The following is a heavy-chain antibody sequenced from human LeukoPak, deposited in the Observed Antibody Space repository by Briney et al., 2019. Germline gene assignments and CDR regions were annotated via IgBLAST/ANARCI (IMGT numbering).Heavy chain of an antibody. Sequence: GASVKVSCKASGYTFTGYYMHWVRQAPGQGLEWMGWINPNSGGTNYGQKFQGRATMTRDTSISTAYMELSRLRSDDTAVYYCARVPRIAVAGTNYYYYYMDVWGKGTTVTVSS. CDR1: GYTFTGYY. J-gene: IGHJ6*03. CDR2: INPNSGGT. CDR3: ARVPRIAVAGTNYYYYYMDV. V-gene: IGHV1-2*02. D-gene: IGHD6-19*01.